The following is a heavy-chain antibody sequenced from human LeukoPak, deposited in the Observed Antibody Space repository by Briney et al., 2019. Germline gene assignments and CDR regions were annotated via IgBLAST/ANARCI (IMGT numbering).Heavy chain of an antibody. D-gene: IGHD1-1*01. V-gene: IGHV5-51*03. Sequence: GESLKISFQGSGYAFNSYWIAWVRPMPGKGLEWMGLIYPDDSSTRYSPSLQGQVTMSADKSISTVYLQWSSLMASDSAIYYCARGDSPPSLAATWDIWFDPWGQGTVLTVSS. CDR3: ARGDSPPSLAATWDIWFDP. CDR2: IYPDDSST. CDR1: GYAFNSYW. J-gene: IGHJ5*02.